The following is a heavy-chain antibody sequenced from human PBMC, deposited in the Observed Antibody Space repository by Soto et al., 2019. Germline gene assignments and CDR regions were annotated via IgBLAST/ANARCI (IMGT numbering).Heavy chain of an antibody. V-gene: IGHV3-21*06. D-gene: IGHD4-4*01. J-gene: IGHJ6*02. Sequence: GGSLRLSCAASGFTFSTYSMNWVRQAPGKGLEWVSSISSSGYIHHADSLKGRFTVSRDNAKSSLYLQLNSLRADDTAVYYCARDSVPNTITTSSYNYGMDVWGQGTTVTVSS. CDR2: ISSSGYI. CDR1: GFTFSTYS. CDR3: ARDSVPNTITTSSYNYGMDV.